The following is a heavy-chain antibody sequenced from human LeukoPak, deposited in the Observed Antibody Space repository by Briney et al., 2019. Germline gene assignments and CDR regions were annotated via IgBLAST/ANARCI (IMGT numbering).Heavy chain of an antibody. CDR2: IYYSGST. D-gene: IGHD2-15*01. J-gene: IGHJ6*03. V-gene: IGHV4-39*01. Sequence: SETLSLTCTVSGGSISSSSYYWGWIRQPPGKGLEWIGSIYYSGSTYYNPSLKSRVTISVDTSKNQFSLKLSSVTAADTAVYYCARGRLGCSGGSCYIYYYYYYMDVWGQGTLVTVSS. CDR1: GGSISSSSYY. CDR3: ARGRLGCSGGSCYIYYYYYYMDV.